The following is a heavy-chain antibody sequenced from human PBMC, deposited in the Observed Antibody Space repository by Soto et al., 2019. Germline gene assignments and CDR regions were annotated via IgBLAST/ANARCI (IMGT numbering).Heavy chain of an antibody. D-gene: IGHD2-21*02. J-gene: IGHJ4*02. CDR1: GFTFSSYG. Sequence: QVQLVESGGGVVQPGRSLRLSCAASGFTFSSYGMHWIRQAPGKGLEWVAVIWYDGSDEYYIDSVKGRFTISRDNSRNTLYLPMNSLRADDTAVYYCANFNGGHSVGYFEYWGQGTLVTVSS. CDR3: ANFNGGHSVGYFEY. V-gene: IGHV3-33*06. CDR2: IWYDGSDE.